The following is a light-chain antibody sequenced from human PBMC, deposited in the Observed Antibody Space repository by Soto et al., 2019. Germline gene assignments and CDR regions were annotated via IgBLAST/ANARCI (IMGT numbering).Light chain of an antibody. Sequence: DIQMTQSPSSLSASVGDRVTITCRASQSITNYLSWYQQKPGKAPNLLIYVASSSQSGVPSRFSGSGSGTDFTLTISSLQPEDFATYYCQQSFSIPYTFGQGTKLEI. J-gene: IGKJ2*01. V-gene: IGKV1-39*01. CDR2: VAS. CDR1: QSITNY. CDR3: QQSFSIPYT.